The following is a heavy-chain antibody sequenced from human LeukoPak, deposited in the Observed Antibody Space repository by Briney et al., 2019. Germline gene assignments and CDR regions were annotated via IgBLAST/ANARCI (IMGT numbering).Heavy chain of an antibody. V-gene: IGHV3-7*01. D-gene: IGHD5-24*01. Sequence: GGSLRLTCAASGFTFSNYWMNWVRQASGKGLEWVANIKQGGGETYNVDSVKGRFSISRDNAKNSLYLQMNSLRAEDTAVYYCARGADGAFDYWGQGIVVTVSP. CDR2: IKQGGGET. CDR1: GFTFSNYW. CDR3: ARGADGAFDY. J-gene: IGHJ4*02.